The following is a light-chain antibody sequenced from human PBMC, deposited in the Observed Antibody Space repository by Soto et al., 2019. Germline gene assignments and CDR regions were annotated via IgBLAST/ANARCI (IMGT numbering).Light chain of an antibody. CDR2: EDN. J-gene: IGLJ2*01. CDR3: QSYDSSNRVV. V-gene: IGLV6-57*02. CDR1: SGSIASNY. Sequence: NFMLTQPHSVSESPGKTVTISCTGSSGSIASNYVQWYQQRPGSAPTTVIYEDNQRPSGVPDRFSGSIDSSSNSASLTISGLKTEDEADYSCQSYDSSNRVVFGGGTKLTVL.